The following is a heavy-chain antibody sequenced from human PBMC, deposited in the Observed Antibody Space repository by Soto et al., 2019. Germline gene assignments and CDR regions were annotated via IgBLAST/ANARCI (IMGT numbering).Heavy chain of an antibody. CDR2: IYYSGST. Sequence: SETLSLTCTVSGGSISSSSYYWGWIRQPPGKGLEWIGSIYYSGSTYYNPSLKSRVTISVDTSKNQFSLKLSSVTEDTAMYYCTSHSPEDMIRNWGQGTLVTVSS. D-gene: IGHD2-15*01. CDR1: GGSISSSSYY. V-gene: IGHV4-39*07. CDR3: TSHSPEDMIRN. J-gene: IGHJ4*02.